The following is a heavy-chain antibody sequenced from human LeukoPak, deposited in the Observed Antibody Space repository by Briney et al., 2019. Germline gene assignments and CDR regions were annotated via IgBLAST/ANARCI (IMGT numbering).Heavy chain of an antibody. J-gene: IGHJ5*02. Sequence: ASVKVSCKASGYTFSSHYVHWVRHAPGQGLEWMAIINPNNGNTDYAQKFQGRVTMTRDMSTSTIYMELSSLRSDDTAVYYCARGHGGSSLNWFDPWGQGTLVTVSS. D-gene: IGHD4-23*01. V-gene: IGHV1-46*01. CDR3: ARGHGGSSLNWFDP. CDR1: GYTFSSHY. CDR2: INPNNGNT.